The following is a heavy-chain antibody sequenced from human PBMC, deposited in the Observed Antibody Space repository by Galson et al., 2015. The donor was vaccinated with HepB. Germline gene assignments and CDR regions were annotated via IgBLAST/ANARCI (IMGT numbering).Heavy chain of an antibody. J-gene: IGHJ5*02. Sequence: SCKASGHTFTSYGFNWVRQAPGQGLEWMGWISSYNGDKNYVEKFQGRVTMTTDTSTSTGYMELRSLRSDDTAVYYCAGDPHLTGYFRSWGQGTLVTVSS. V-gene: IGHV1-18*01. CDR2: ISSYNGDK. D-gene: IGHD3-9*01. CDR3: AGDPHLTGYFRS. CDR1: GHTFTSYG.